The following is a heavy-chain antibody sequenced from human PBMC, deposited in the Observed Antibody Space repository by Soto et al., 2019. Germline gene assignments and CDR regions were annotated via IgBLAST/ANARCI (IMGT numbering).Heavy chain of an antibody. J-gene: IGHJ3*02. Sequence: ASVKVSCKASGYTFNGYYMHWVRQAPGQGLEWMGWINPNSGGTNYAQKFQGWVTMTRDTSISTAYMELSRLRSDDTAVYYCARGGAYCSGGSCKRHDAFDIWGQGTMLTVSS. CDR1: GYTFNGYY. V-gene: IGHV1-2*04. D-gene: IGHD2-15*01. CDR3: ARGGAYCSGGSCKRHDAFDI. CDR2: INPNSGGT.